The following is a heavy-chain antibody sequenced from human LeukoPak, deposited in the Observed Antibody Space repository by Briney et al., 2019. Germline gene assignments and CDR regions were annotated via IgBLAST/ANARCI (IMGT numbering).Heavy chain of an antibody. CDR1: GFTFSSYS. J-gene: IGHJ5*02. V-gene: IGHV3-48*04. CDR3: AREMNYDILTGYYGDWFDP. Sequence: PGGSLRLSCAASGFTFSSYSMNWVRQAPGKGLEWVSYISSSSKTIYYADSVKGRFTISRDSAKNSLYLQMNSLRAEDTAVYYCAREMNYDILTGYYGDWFDPWGQGTLVTVSS. CDR2: ISSSSKTI. D-gene: IGHD3-9*01.